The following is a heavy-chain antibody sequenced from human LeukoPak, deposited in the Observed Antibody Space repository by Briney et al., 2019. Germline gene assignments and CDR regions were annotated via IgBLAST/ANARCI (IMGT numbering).Heavy chain of an antibody. CDR1: GFTFGDYA. Sequence: PGGSLRLSCTASGFTFGDYAMSWFRQAPGKGLEWVGFIRSKAYGGTTENAASVKGRFTISRDDSKSIAYLQMNSLKTEDTAVYYCARGGVYCSRVSCSVDYWGQGILVTVSS. CDR2: IRSKAYGGTT. V-gene: IGHV3-49*03. J-gene: IGHJ4*02. CDR3: ARGGVYCSRVSCSVDY. D-gene: IGHD2-2*01.